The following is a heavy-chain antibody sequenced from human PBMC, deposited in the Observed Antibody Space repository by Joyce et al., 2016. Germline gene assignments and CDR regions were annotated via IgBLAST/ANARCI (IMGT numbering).Heavy chain of an antibody. CDR1: GFDFGGCS. CDR3: ARGGECRTDWFFS. D-gene: IGHD3/OR15-3a*01. V-gene: IGHV3-48*01. CDR2: ISNFGSPI. J-gene: IGHJ5*01. Sequence: EVELVESGGALVQPGGSLRLSCAASGFDFGGCSLTWVRQAPGKGLEWLSYISNFGSPIFYADSVKGRFTISRDNARNSLYLQMNSLRAEDTAVYFCARGGECRTDWFFSWGQGTPVTVSS.